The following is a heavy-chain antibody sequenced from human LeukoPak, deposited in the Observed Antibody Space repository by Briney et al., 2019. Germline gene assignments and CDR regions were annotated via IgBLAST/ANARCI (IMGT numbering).Heavy chain of an antibody. CDR1: GFTFRSYA. J-gene: IGHJ4*02. CDR2: ISGSGDST. CDR3: ARDLGTYYYDSSGYSY. V-gene: IGHV3-23*01. Sequence: GGSLRLSCAASGFTFRSYAMSWVRQAPGKGLEWVSVISGSGDSTYYADSVKGRFTISRDNSKNTLYLQMNSLRAEDTAVYYCARDLGTYYYDSSGYSYWGQGTLVTVSS. D-gene: IGHD3-22*01.